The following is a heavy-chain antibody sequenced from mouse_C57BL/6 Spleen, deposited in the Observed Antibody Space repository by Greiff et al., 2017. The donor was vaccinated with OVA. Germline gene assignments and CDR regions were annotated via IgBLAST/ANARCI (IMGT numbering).Heavy chain of an antibody. J-gene: IGHJ3*01. Sequence: QVQLKQPGAELVKPGASVKLSCKASGYTFTSYWLHWVTQSPGQGLELIGMIHPNSGSTTYHEKFTSKATLTVDKSSSTAYMQLRRLTSEDSAVDYGARWNYWGAYWGQGTLVTVAA. V-gene: IGHV1-64*01. D-gene: IGHD2-1*01. CDR3: ARWNYWGAY. CDR2: IHPNSGST. CDR1: GYTFTSYW.